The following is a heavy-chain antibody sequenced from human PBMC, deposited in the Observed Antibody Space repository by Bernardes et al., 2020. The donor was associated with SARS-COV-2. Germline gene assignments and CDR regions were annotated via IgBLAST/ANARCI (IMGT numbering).Heavy chain of an antibody. CDR3: VKDYGFNWESDY. D-gene: IGHD1-26*01. CDR1: GFTFSNFG. J-gene: IGHJ4*02. CDR2: ISYDGSNK. Sequence: GSLRLSCAASGFTFSNFGMHWVRQAPGQGLEWVAIISYDGSNKYYADSVKGRFTISRDNSRNTLFLQMNSLSAADTAVYYCVKDYGFNWESDYWGQGTLVTVSS. V-gene: IGHV3-30*18.